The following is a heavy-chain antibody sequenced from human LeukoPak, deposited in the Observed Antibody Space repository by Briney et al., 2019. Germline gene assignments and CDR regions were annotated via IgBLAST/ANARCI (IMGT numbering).Heavy chain of an antibody. Sequence: PSETLSLTCTVSGGSISSYYWSWIRQPAGKGLEWIGRIYTSGSTNYNPSLKSRVTMSVDTSKNQFSLKLSSVTAADTAVYYCARVAMIVVVITTPNAFDIWGQGTMVTVSS. CDR1: GGSISSYY. J-gene: IGHJ3*02. V-gene: IGHV4-4*07. CDR3: ARVAMIVVVITTPNAFDI. D-gene: IGHD3-22*01. CDR2: IYTSGST.